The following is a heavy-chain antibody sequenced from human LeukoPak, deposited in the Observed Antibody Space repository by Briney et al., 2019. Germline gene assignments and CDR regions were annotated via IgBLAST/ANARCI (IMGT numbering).Heavy chain of an antibody. CDR3: ARGMIVETIDY. D-gene: IGHD3-22*01. J-gene: IGHJ4*02. V-gene: IGHV4-39*07. CDR2: ISLSGNT. Sequence: SETLSLTCTVSGDSFSSSSYSWSWIRQPPGKGLEWIGSISLSGNTYYTPALNGRVTISVDTSKNQFSLKLSSVTAADTAVYYCARGMIVETIDYWGQGTLVTVSS. CDR1: GDSFSSSSYS.